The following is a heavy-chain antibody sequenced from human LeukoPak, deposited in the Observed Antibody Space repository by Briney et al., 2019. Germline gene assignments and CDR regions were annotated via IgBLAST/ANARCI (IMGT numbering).Heavy chain of an antibody. CDR1: GFTFRDYG. Sequence: GGSLRLSCAASGFTFRDYGMNWVRQAPRKGLEWVSYVSSTSDSINYADSVKGRFTISRDNAKKSLYLQMNSLRAEDTAVYFCARGGLSIMGYWGQGTLVTVSS. D-gene: IGHD2/OR15-2a*01. CDR2: VSSTSDSI. V-gene: IGHV3-48*01. J-gene: IGHJ4*02. CDR3: ARGGLSIMGY.